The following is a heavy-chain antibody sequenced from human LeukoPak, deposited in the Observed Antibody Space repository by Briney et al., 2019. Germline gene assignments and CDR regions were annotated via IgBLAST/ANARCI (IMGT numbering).Heavy chain of an antibody. D-gene: IGHD1-1*01. V-gene: IGHV3-73*01. CDR2: IRSKANSYAT. CDR1: GFTFSGSA. Sequence: GGSLKLSCAASGFTFSGSAMHWVRQASGKGLEWVGRIRSKANSYATAYAASVKGRFTISRDDSKNTAYLQMNSLKTEDTAVYYCARDLDNWNDVAFDIWGQGTMVTVSS. J-gene: IGHJ3*02. CDR3: ARDLDNWNDVAFDI.